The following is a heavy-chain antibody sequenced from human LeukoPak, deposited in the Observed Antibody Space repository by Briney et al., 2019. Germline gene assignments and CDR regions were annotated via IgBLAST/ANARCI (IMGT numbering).Heavy chain of an antibody. V-gene: IGHV4-34*01. CDR2: INHSGST. CDR1: GGSFRGYY. Sequence: SETLSLTCAVYGGSFRGYYWSWIRQPPGKGLEWIGEINHSGSTNYNPSLKSRVTISVDTSKNQFSLKLSSVTAGDTAVYYCARGAVLQLVRFYYGMDVWGQGTTVTVSS. CDR3: ARGAVLQLVRFYYGMDV. D-gene: IGHD6-13*01. J-gene: IGHJ6*02.